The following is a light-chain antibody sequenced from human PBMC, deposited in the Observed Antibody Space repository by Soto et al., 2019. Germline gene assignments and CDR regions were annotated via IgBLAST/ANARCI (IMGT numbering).Light chain of an antibody. J-gene: IGLJ1*01. Sequence: QAVVTQPPSVSGAPGQRVSISCTGSTSNIGAPYVVHWYQHLPGTAPKLLIYGDNNRPSGVPDRFSGSKSGTSASLAITRLQAEDEADYYCQSYDISLHNYVFGTGTKVTVL. CDR2: GDN. CDR1: TSNIGAPYV. CDR3: QSYDISLHNYV. V-gene: IGLV1-40*01.